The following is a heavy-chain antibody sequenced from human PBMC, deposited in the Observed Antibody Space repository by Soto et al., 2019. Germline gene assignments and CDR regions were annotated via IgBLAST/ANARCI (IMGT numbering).Heavy chain of an antibody. V-gene: IGHV5-51*01. Sequence: GESLKISCKGSGYSFTNYWIGWVRQMPGKGLEWMGIIYPGDSDTRYSPSFQGQVTISADKSISTAYLQWSSLKASDTAMYYCARLSYYYDSSGYSPAAYWGQGTLVTVSS. CDR3: ARLSYYYDSSGYSPAAY. J-gene: IGHJ4*02. CDR1: GYSFTNYW. D-gene: IGHD3-22*01. CDR2: IYPGDSDT.